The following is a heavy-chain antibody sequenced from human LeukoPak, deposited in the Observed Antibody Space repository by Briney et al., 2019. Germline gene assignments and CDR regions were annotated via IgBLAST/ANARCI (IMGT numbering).Heavy chain of an antibody. CDR2: INHSAST. J-gene: IGHJ4*02. CDR1: GGSLSNYY. CDR3: ARGAAAAGYYFDY. Sequence: SETLSLTCAVEGGSLSNYYWSWIRQPPGKGLEWIGEINHSASTNYNPSLKSRVTISVDTSKNQFSLKLSSVTAADTAVYYCARGAAAAGYYFDYWGQGTLVTVSS. D-gene: IGHD6-13*01. V-gene: IGHV4-34*01.